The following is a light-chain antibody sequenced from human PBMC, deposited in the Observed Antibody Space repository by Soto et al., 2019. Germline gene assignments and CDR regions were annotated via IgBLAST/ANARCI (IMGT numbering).Light chain of an antibody. CDR3: QQYNNWPPWT. V-gene: IGKV3-15*01. CDR1: QSVSNN. CDR2: DAS. Sequence: ILMTQSPATLSVSPGERATLSCRASQSVSNNLAWYQQKPGQAPRLLIYDASTRATGIPARSSGSGSGTEFTLTITGLQSEDFAAYYCQQYNNWPPWTFGQGTKVQIK. J-gene: IGKJ1*01.